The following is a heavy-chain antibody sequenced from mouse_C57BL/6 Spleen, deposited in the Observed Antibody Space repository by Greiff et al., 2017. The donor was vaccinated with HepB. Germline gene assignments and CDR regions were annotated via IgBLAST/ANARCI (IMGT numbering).Heavy chain of an antibody. V-gene: IGHV5-17*01. CDR1: GFTFSDYG. CDR2: ISSGSSTI. CDR3: ARSRDYNYYAMDY. D-gene: IGHD2-4*01. Sequence: EVQLQESGGGLVKPGGSLKLSCAASGFTFSDYGMHWVRQAPEKGLEWVAYISSGSSTIYYADTVKGRFTISRDNAKNTLFLQMTSLRSEDTAMYYCARSRDYNYYAMDYWGQGTSVTVSS. J-gene: IGHJ4*01.